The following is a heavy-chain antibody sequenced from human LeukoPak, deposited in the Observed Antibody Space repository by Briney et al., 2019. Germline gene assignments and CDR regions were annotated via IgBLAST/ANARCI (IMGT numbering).Heavy chain of an antibody. CDR3: AKDRGSSSSFHDY. J-gene: IGHJ4*02. V-gene: IGHV3-30*18. CDR1: GFTVSSYG. Sequence: GGSLRLSCAASGFTVSSYGMHWVRQAPGKGLEWVAVISYDGSNKYYADSVKGRFTISRDNSKNTLYLQMNSLRAEDTAVYYCAKDRGSSSSFHDYWGQGTLVTVSS. D-gene: IGHD6-6*01. CDR2: ISYDGSNK.